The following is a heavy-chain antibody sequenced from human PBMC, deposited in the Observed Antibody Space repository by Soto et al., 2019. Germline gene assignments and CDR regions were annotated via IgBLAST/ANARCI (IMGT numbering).Heavy chain of an antibody. CDR1: GGTFSSYA. J-gene: IGHJ3*02. CDR3: ARGLVATIIAFDI. V-gene: IGHV1-8*02. Sequence: GASVKVSCKASGGTFSSYAINWVRQATGQGLEWMGWMNPNSGNTGYAQKFQGRVTMTRNTSISTAYMELSSLRSEDTAVYYCARGLVATIIAFDIWGQGTMVTVSS. D-gene: IGHD5-12*01. CDR2: MNPNSGNT.